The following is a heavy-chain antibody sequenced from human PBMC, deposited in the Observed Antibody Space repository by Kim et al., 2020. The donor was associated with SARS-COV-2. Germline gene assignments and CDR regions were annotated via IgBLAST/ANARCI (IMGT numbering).Heavy chain of an antibody. CDR1: GFTFSSYG. CDR3: ARDQYSSGWYFDY. J-gene: IGHJ4*02. D-gene: IGHD6-19*01. V-gene: IGHV3-33*01. Sequence: GGSLRLSCEASGFTFSSYGMHWVRQAPGKGLEWVAVIWYDGSNKYYADSVKGRFTISRDNSKNTLYLQMNSLRAEDTAVYYCARDQYSSGWYFDYWGQGTLVTVSS. CDR2: IWYDGSNK.